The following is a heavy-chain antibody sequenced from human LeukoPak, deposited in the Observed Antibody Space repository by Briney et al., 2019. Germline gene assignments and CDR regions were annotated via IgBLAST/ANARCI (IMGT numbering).Heavy chain of an antibody. CDR1: GYTFTGYY. CDR3: AVXXYYYDSSGYPFDY. V-gene: IGHV1-2*02. Sequence: ASVKVSCKASGYTFTGYYMHWVRQAPGQGLEWMGWINPNSGGTNYAQKFQGRVTMTRDTSISTAYMELSRLRSDDTAVYYCAVXXYYYDSSGYPFDYWGQGTLVTVSS. J-gene: IGHJ4*02. CDR2: INPNSGGT. D-gene: IGHD3-22*01.